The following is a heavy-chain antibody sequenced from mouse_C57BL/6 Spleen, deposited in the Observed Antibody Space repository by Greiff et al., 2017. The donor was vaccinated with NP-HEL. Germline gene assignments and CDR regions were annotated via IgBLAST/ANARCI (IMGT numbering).Heavy chain of an antibody. V-gene: IGHV5-12*01. J-gene: IGHJ1*03. D-gene: IGHD2-4*01. CDR1: GFTFSDYY. CDR2: ISNGGGST. Sequence: EVMLVESGGGLVQPGGSLKLSCAASGFTFSDYYMYWVRQTPEKRLEWVAYISNGGGSTYYPDTVKGRFTISRDNAKNTLYLQMSRLKSEDTAMYYGARPFYDYDAYFDVWGTGTTVTVSS. CDR3: ARPFYDYDAYFDV.